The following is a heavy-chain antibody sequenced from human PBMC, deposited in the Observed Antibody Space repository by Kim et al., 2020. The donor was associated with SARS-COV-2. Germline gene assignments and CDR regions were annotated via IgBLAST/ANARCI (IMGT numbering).Heavy chain of an antibody. J-gene: IGHJ4*02. V-gene: IGHV3-21*01. D-gene: IGHD2-15*01. CDR1: GFTFSSYS. CDR2: ISSSSSYI. Sequence: GGSLRLSCAASGFTFSSYSMNWVRQAPGKGLEWVSSISSSSSYIYYADSVKGRFTISRDNAKNSLYLQMNSLRAEDTAVYYCARDLMAGSGDEGGDYWGQGTLVTVSS. CDR3: ARDLMAGSGDEGGDY.